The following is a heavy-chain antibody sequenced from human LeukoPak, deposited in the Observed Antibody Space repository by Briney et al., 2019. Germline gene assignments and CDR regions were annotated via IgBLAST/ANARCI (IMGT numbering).Heavy chain of an antibody. V-gene: IGHV3-30*18. D-gene: IGHD6-19*01. CDR1: GFTFSLYN. CDR2: ISNDGGNK. CDR3: AKDKQWLGRPTFDY. J-gene: IGHJ4*02. Sequence: PGGSLRLSCAASGFTFSLYNMNWVRQAPGKGLEWVAVISNDGGNKYYADSVKGRFTISRDNSKDTLYLQMNSLRAEDTAVYYCAKDKQWLGRPTFDYWGQGTLVTVSS.